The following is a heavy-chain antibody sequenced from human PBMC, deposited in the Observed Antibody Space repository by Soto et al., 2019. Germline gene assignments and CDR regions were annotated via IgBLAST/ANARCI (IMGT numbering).Heavy chain of an antibody. Sequence: GGSLRLSCAASGFTFSRFWMHWVRQAPGKGLVWVSRINTDGSSTTYADSVKGRFTISRDNAKNTLYLQMDSLRAEDTGVYYCTRDPGAYSSTWSFYFDSWGQGTLVTVSS. V-gene: IGHV3-74*01. D-gene: IGHD6-13*01. CDR1: GFTFSRFW. CDR2: INTDGSST. CDR3: TRDPGAYSSTWSFYFDS. J-gene: IGHJ4*02.